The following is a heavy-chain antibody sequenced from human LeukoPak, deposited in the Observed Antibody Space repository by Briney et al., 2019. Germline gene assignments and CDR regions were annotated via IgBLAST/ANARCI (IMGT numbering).Heavy chain of an antibody. J-gene: IGHJ4*02. CDR2: ISSSSGSI. CDR3: ARSIVPDGTSPFDY. D-gene: IGHD6-13*01. CDR1: GSTFSSYS. V-gene: IGHV3-48*04. Sequence: GGSLRLSCAASGSTFSSYSMNWVRQAPGKGLEWVSFISSSSGSIYYADSVKGRITISRDNAKNSLYLQMNSLRAEDTAVYYCARSIVPDGTSPFDYWGQGTLVTVSS.